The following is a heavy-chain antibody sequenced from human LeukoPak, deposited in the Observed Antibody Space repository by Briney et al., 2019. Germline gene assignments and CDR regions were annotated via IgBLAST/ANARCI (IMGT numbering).Heavy chain of an antibody. V-gene: IGHV1-18*04. CDR2: ISAYNGNT. Sequence: ASVTVSFKASGYTFTSYGISWVRQAPGQGREWMGWISAYNGNTNYAQKLQGRVTITTDTSTSTAYMELRSLRSDYTAVYYCARDLPLIVVVPAATKRNWFDPWGQGTLVTVSS. D-gene: IGHD2-2*01. CDR3: ARDLPLIVVVPAATKRNWFDP. CDR1: GYTFTSYG. J-gene: IGHJ5*02.